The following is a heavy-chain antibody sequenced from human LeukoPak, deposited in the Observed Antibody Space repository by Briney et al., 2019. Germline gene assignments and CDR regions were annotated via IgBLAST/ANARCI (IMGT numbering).Heavy chain of an antibody. Sequence: SETLSLTCTVSGGSISSHYWSWIRQPPGKGLEWIGYIYYSGSTNYNPSLKSRVTISVDTSKNQFSLKLSSVTAADTAVYYCARDVVGAFDIWGQGTMVTVSS. J-gene: IGHJ3*02. CDR1: GGSISSHY. CDR2: IYYSGST. V-gene: IGHV4-59*11. CDR3: ARDVVGAFDI. D-gene: IGHD1-26*01.